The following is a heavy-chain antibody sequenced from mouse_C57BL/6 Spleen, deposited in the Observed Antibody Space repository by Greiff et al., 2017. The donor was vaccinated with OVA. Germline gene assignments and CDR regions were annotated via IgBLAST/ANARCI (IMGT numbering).Heavy chain of an antibody. D-gene: IGHD1-1*01. CDR1: GYAFSSYW. J-gene: IGHJ4*01. V-gene: IGHV1-80*01. Sequence: VQRVESGAELVKPGASVKISCKASGYAFSSYWMNWVKQRPGKGLEWIGQIYPGDGDTNYNGKFKGKATLTADKSSSTAYMQLSSLTSEDSAVYFCARSGGSSYDAMDYWGQGTSVTVSS. CDR2: IYPGDGDT. CDR3: ARSGGSSYDAMDY.